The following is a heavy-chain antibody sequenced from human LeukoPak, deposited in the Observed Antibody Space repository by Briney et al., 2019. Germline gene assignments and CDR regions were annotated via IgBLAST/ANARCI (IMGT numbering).Heavy chain of an antibody. V-gene: IGHV3-21*01. D-gene: IGHD1-26*01. CDR1: GFTFSSYS. Sequence: GGSLRLSCAASGFTFSSYSMNWVRQAAGKGLEWVSSISSSSSYIYYADSVKGRFTISRDNAKNSLYLQMKSLRAEDTAVYYCAREVVGATGEYWGQGTLVTVSS. CDR3: AREVVGATGEY. CDR2: ISSSSSYI. J-gene: IGHJ4*02.